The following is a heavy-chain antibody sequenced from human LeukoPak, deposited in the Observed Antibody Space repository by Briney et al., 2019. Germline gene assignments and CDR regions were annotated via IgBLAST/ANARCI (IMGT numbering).Heavy chain of an antibody. J-gene: IGHJ3*02. V-gene: IGHV1-24*01. D-gene: IGHD3-22*01. CDR3: ATGGDSSGYYYGRNAFDI. CDR1: GYTLTELS. CDR2: FDPEDGET. Sequence: ASVKVSCKVSGYTLTELSMHWVRQAPGKGLEWMGGFDPEDGETIYAQKFQGGVTMTEDTSTDTAYMELSSLRSEDTAVYYCATGGDSSGYYYGRNAFDIWGQGTMVTVSS.